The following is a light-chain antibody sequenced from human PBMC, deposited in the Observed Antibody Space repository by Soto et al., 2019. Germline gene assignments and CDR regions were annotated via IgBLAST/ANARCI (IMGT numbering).Light chain of an antibody. J-gene: IGKJ1*01. V-gene: IGKV1-5*03. Sequence: DIQMTQSPSTLSASVGDRVTITCRASQSISSRLAWYQQKPGKAPKLLIYKASSLESGVPSRFSGSGSGTEFTLTISSLQPDDFASYYCQQYNSYSWTFGQGTMVEI. CDR2: KAS. CDR1: QSISSR. CDR3: QQYNSYSWT.